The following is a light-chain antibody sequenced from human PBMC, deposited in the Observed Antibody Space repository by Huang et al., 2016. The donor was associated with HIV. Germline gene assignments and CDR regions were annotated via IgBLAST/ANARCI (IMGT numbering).Light chain of an antibody. CDR1: QSLRHRNGLNY. J-gene: IGKJ2*01. V-gene: IGKV2-28*01. CDR2: LCS. CDR3: MEALQAPYT. Sequence: DAVMTQSPLSLPVPPGEPASISCRSSQSLRHRNGLNYLDWYLQKPGQSPHILIHLCSSRASGVPDRFSGGGSGTDFSLNISRVEAEDAGIYYCMEALQAPYTFGQGTKLEI.